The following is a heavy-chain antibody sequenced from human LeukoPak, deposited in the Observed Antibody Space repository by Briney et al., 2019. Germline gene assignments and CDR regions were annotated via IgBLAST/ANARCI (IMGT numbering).Heavy chain of an antibody. CDR3: ARFTGAEVRGFDY. D-gene: IGHD1-1*01. CDR1: GGTFSSYA. J-gene: IGHJ4*02. V-gene: IGHV1-69*13. CDR2: IIPISGTA. Sequence: SVKVSCKASGGTFSSYAISWARQAPGQGLEWMGGIIPISGTANYAQKFQSRVTITADESTSTAYMELSSLRSEDTAVYYCARFTGAEVRGFDYWGQGTLVTVSS.